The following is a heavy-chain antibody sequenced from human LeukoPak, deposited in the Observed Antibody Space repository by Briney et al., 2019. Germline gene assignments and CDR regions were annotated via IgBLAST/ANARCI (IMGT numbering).Heavy chain of an antibody. CDR2: INPNSGGT. J-gene: IGHJ4*02. CDR1: GYTFTDYY. V-gene: IGHV1-2*02. Sequence: ASVKVSCTASGYTFTDYYMHWVRQAPGQGLEWMGWINPNSGGTNYAQKFQGRVTMTRDTSISTAYMELSRLRSDDTAVYYCARTHYDFWSGYTHFDYWGQGTLVTVSS. D-gene: IGHD3-3*01. CDR3: ARTHYDFWSGYTHFDY.